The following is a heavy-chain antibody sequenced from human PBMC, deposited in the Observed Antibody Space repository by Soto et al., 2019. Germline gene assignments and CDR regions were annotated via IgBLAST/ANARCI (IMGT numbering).Heavy chain of an antibody. CDR2: INRNIDGETT. J-gene: IGHJ4*02. CDR1: EYTFSDAW. D-gene: IGHD3-3*01. V-gene: IGHV3-15*01. Sequence: GGSLRLSCVVFEYTFSDAWMSWVRQAPGKGLEWVARINRNIDGETTDYAAPVEGGFTIARDDSKNTLYLRMSSLKIEDTAVYVCTADHWSWGQGTLVTVSS. CDR3: TADHWS.